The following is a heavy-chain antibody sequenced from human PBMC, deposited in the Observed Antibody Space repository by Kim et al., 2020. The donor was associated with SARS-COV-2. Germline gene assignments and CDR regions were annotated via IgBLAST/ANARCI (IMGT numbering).Heavy chain of an antibody. Sequence: SETLSLTCAVYGGSFSGYYWSWIRQPPGKGLEWIGEINHSGSTNYNPSLKSRLTISVDTSKNQFSLKLSSVTAADTAVYYCARGRDIVAAGFHYYYYMDVWGKGTTVTVSS. J-gene: IGHJ6*03. CDR3: ARGRDIVAAGFHYYYYMDV. D-gene: IGHD2-15*01. V-gene: IGHV4-34*01. CDR1: GGSFSGYY. CDR2: INHSGST.